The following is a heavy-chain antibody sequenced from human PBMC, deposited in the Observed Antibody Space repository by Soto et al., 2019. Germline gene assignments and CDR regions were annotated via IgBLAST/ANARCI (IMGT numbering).Heavy chain of an antibody. Sequence: RASVKVSCKASGYTFTGYYMHWVRQAPGQGLEWMGWINPNSGGTNYAQKFQGWVTMTRDTSISTAYMELSRLRSDDTAVYYCARGGGATDYYYYYGMDVWGQGTTVTVSS. D-gene: IGHD1-26*01. CDR3: ARGGGATDYYYYYGMDV. CDR1: GYTFTGYY. V-gene: IGHV1-2*04. CDR2: INPNSGGT. J-gene: IGHJ6*02.